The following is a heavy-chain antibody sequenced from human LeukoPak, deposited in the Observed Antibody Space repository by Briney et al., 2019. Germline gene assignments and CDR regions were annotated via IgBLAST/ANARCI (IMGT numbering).Heavy chain of an antibody. D-gene: IGHD2-15*01. J-gene: IGHJ4*02. CDR2: IRSDGSSE. V-gene: IGHV3-30*02. CDR3: AIYCSGGTCYVGLI. CDR1: GFTFSTYG. Sequence: PGGSLRLSCVASGFTFSTYGTHWVRQAPGKGLEWVAVIRSDGSSEYYADSVKGRFIISRDNSKKTLYLQMNSLRAEDTAMYYCAIYCSGGTCYVGLIWGQGTLVTVSS.